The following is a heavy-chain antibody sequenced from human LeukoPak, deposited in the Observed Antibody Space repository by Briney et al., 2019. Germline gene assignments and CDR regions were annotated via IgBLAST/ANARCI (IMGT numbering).Heavy chain of an antibody. Sequence: GGSLRLSCAASGFTFSSYAMSWVRQAPGKGLEWVSAISGSGGSTYYADSVKGRFTISGDNSKNTLYLQMNSLRAEDTAVYYCAKDWEVVETYYFDYWGQGTLVTVSS. CDR3: AKDWEVVETYYFDY. J-gene: IGHJ4*02. CDR2: ISGSGGST. CDR1: GFTFSSYA. V-gene: IGHV3-23*01. D-gene: IGHD3-22*01.